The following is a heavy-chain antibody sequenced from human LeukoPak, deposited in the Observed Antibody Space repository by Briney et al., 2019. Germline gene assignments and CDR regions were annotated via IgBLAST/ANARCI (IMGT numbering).Heavy chain of an antibody. D-gene: IGHD6-6*01. V-gene: IGHV4-34*01. CDR2: INHSGST. CDR3: AREQLGANFDY. Sequence: SETLSLTCAVYGGSFSGYYWSWIRQPPGKGLEWIGEINHSGSTNYNPSLKSRVTISVDTSKNQFSLKLSSVTAADTAVYYRAREQLGANFDYWGQGTLVTVSS. CDR1: GGSFSGYY. J-gene: IGHJ4*02.